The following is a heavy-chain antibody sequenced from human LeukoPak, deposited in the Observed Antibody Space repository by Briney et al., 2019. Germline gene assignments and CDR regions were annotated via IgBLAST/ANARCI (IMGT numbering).Heavy chain of an antibody. Sequence: PGGSLRLSCAASGFIFSSYTLHWVRQAPGKGLEWVSSISSDSNYIHYADSVKGRFTISRDNAKNSLYLQMNSLRAEDTAVYYCAELGITMIGGVWGKGTTVTISS. CDR2: ISSDSNYI. V-gene: IGHV3-21*01. CDR3: AELGITMIGGV. CDR1: GFIFSSYT. D-gene: IGHD3-10*02. J-gene: IGHJ6*04.